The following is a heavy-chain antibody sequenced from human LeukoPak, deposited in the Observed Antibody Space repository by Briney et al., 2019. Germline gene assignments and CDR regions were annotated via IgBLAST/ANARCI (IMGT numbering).Heavy chain of an antibody. V-gene: IGHV5-10-1*01. CDR1: GYSFTSYW. Sequence: GESLKISCKGSGYSFTSYWISWVRQMPGKGLEWMGRIDPSDSYTNYSPSFQGRVTISADKSISTAYLQWSSLKASDTAMYYCARRVGGYYYYFDYWGQGTLVTVSS. D-gene: IGHD2/OR15-2a*01. CDR2: IDPSDSYT. CDR3: ARRVGGYYYYFDY. J-gene: IGHJ4*02.